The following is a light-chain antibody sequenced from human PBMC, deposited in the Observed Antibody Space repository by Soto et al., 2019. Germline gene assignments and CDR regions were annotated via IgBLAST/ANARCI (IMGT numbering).Light chain of an antibody. V-gene: IGLV1-40*01. CDR2: GNS. CDR1: SSNIGAGYD. CDR3: QSYDSSLSGYVV. Sequence: QSVLTQPPSVSGAPGQRVTISCTGSSSNIGAGYDVHWYQQLPGTAPKLLIYGNSNRPSGVPDRFSGSKSGTSAALANTGLQAVDEADYYCQSYDSSLSGYVVFGGGTKLTVL. J-gene: IGLJ2*01.